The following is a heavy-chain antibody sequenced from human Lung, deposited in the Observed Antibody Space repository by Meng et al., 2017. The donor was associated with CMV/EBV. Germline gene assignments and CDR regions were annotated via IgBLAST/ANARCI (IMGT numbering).Heavy chain of an antibody. V-gene: IGHV1-8*01. J-gene: IGHJ6*02. CDR2: MNPNSGNT. CDR3: ARVNSPYYYYGMDV. D-gene: IGHD4-23*01. Sequence: ASVXVSCKASGYTFTSYDINWVRQATGQGLEWMGWMNPNSGNTGYAQKFQGRVTMTRNTSISTAYMELSSLRSEDTAVYYCARVNSPYYYYGMDVWGQGPTVTVSS. CDR1: GYTFTSYD.